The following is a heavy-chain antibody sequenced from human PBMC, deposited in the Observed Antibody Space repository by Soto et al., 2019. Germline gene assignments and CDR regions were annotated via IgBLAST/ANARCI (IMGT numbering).Heavy chain of an antibody. CDR1: GGSISSSSYY. CDR2: IYYSGST. Sequence: SETLSLTCTVSGGSISSSSYYWGWIRQPPGDGLEWIGSIYYSGSTYYNPSLKSRVTISVDTSKNQFSLKLSSVTAADTAVYYCASLTQYSYGDLNRMDGWGQGTTVTVSS. CDR3: ASLTQYSYGDLNRMDG. V-gene: IGHV4-39*01. J-gene: IGHJ6*02. D-gene: IGHD5-18*01.